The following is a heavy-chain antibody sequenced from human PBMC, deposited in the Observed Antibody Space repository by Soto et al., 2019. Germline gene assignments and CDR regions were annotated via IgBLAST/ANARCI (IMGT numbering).Heavy chain of an antibody. V-gene: IGHV3-15*01. D-gene: IGHD1-26*01. CDR1: GFTFSNAW. J-gene: IGHJ3*02. CDR2: IKSKTDGGTT. CDR3: TTDKLGLRAFDI. Sequence: GGSLRLSCAASGFTFSNAWMSWVRQAPGKGLEWVGRIKSKTDGGTTDYAAPVKGRFTISRDDSKNTLYLQMNSLKTEDTAVYYCTTDKLGLRAFDIWGQGTMVTVSS.